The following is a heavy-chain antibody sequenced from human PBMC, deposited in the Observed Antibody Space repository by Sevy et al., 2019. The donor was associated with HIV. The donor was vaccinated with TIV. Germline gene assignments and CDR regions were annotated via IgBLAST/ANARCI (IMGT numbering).Heavy chain of an antibody. D-gene: IGHD3-9*01. J-gene: IGHJ6*03. V-gene: IGHV4-39*01. CDR3: ASFDRYYYMDV. CDR2: IYYSGST. Sequence: SETLSLTCTVSGGSISSSSYYWGWIHQPPGKGLEWIGSIYYSGSTYYNPSLKSRVTISVDTSKNQFSLKLSSVTAAGTAVYYCASFDRYYYMDVWGKGTTVTVSS. CDR1: GGSISSSSYY.